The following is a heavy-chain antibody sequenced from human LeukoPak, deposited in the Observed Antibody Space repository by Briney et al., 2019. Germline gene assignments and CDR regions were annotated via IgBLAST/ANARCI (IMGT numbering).Heavy chain of an antibody. CDR2: IYTSGST. CDR1: GDSISSGDYY. V-gene: IGHV4-61*02. D-gene: IGHD6-13*01. CDR3: ARESGSSGIDY. J-gene: IGHJ4*02. Sequence: SQTLSLTCTVSGDSISSGDYYWSWIRQPAGKGLEWIGRIYTSGSTNYNPSLKSRVTISVDTSKNQFSLKLSPVTAADTAVYYCARESGSSGIDYWGQGTLVTVSS.